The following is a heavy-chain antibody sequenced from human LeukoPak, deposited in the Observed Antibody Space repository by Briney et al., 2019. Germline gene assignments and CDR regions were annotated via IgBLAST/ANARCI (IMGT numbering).Heavy chain of an antibody. V-gene: IGHV5-51*01. CDR1: GYSFSSYW. D-gene: IGHD4-17*01. Sequence: GESLNISCKGSGYSFSSYWIGWVRQMPGKGLEWMGIIYPGDSDTRYSPSFQGQVTISADKSTSTAYLQWSSLRASDTAMYYCVRPVNYGDHGDYWGQGTLVTVSS. CDR2: IYPGDSDT. CDR3: VRPVNYGDHGDY. J-gene: IGHJ4*02.